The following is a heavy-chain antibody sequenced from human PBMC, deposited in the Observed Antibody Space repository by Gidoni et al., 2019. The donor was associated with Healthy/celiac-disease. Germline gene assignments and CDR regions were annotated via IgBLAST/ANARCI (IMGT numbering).Heavy chain of an antibody. CDR3: AKDSYWGCRGEFDY. Sequence: EVQLLESGGGLVQLGGSLSLSCAASGFTFSSYAMSWVRQAPGKGLEWVSAISGSGGSTYYADSVKGRFTISRDNSKNTLYLQMNSLRAEDTAVYYCAKDSYWGCRGEFDYWGQGTLVTVSS. V-gene: IGHV3-23*01. D-gene: IGHD7-27*01. CDR2: ISGSGGST. J-gene: IGHJ4*02. CDR1: GFTFSSYA.